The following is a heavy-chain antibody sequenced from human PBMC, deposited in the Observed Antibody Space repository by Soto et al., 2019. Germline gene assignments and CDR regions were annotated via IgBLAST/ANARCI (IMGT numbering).Heavy chain of an antibody. Sequence: SETLSLTCAVYGGSFSGYYWSWIRQPPGKGLEWIGEINHSGSTNYNPSLKSRVTISVDTSKNQFSLKLSSVAAADTAVYYCARGAYISGSFYYYYYYGMDVWGQGTTVTVSS. CDR1: GGSFSGYY. V-gene: IGHV4-34*01. D-gene: IGHD3-10*01. CDR3: ARGAYISGSFYYYYYYGMDV. J-gene: IGHJ6*02. CDR2: INHSGST.